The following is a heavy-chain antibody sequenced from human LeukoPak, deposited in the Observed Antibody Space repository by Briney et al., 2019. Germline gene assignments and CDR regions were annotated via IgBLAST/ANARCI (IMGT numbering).Heavy chain of an antibody. CDR2: ISTSSSYI. J-gene: IGHJ3*02. CDR1: GFTFSSYW. Sequence: PGGSLRLSCAASGFTFSSYWMNWVRQAPGKGLEWVSSISTSSSYIYYADSVKGRFTISRDNAKKSLYLQMNSLRADDTAVYYCARGASVVAGNDNAFDIWGQGTMVTVSS. D-gene: IGHD6-19*01. V-gene: IGHV3-21*01. CDR3: ARGASVVAGNDNAFDI.